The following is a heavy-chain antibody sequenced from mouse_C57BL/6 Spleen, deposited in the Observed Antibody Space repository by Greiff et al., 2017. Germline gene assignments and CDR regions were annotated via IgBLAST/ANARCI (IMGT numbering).Heavy chain of an antibody. V-gene: IGHV1-82*01. CDR1: GYALSSSW. CDR2: LYPGEGST. CDR3: ARSGYFVV. J-gene: IGHJ1*03. Sequence: FQLQQSGPGLVKPGAPVKISCKASGYALSSSWMNWVKQRPGKGLEWIGRLYPGEGSTNYNGRFKGKATLTADKSSSTAYMQLSSLTSEDSAVYFCARSGYFVVWGTGTTVTVSS.